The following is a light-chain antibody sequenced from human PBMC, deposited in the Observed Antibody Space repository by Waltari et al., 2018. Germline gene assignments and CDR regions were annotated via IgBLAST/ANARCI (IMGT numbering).Light chain of an antibody. V-gene: IGLV3-27*01. CDR1: VLAKKY. CDR3: YSAADSNLRV. J-gene: IGLJ2*01. Sequence: SYELTQPSSVSVSQGQTARITCSGDVLAKKYARWFQQKPGQAPVLVIYKDTERPSGIPERISGSSAGTTVTLTISGAQVEDEADYYCYSAADSNLRVFGGGTRLTVL. CDR2: KDT.